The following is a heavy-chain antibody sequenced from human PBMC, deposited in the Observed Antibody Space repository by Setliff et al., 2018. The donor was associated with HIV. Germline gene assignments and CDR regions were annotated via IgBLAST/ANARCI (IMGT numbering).Heavy chain of an antibody. CDR1: GHTFTNYD. J-gene: IGHJ6*02. V-gene: IGHV1-8*01. CDR2: MNPNSGVS. CDR3: ARGKGVGGVIITGGLDV. Sequence: GASVKVSCKPSGHTFTNYDIHWMRRATGQGLEWMGWMNPNSGVSGYALKFHDRVTMTRDTSITTAYMERSSLTSEDTAVYYCARGKGVGGVIITGGLDVWGQGTTVTVSS. D-gene: IGHD3-10*01.